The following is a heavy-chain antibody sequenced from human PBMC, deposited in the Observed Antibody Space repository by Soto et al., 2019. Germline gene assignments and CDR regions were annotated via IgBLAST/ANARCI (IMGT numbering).Heavy chain of an antibody. Sequence: GGSLRLSCAASGFTFSSYAMSWVRQGPGKGLEWVSAISGSGDSTYYADSVKGRFTISRDNSKNTLHLQMNSLRAEDTAVYYGARDRPGYSYGLDDWGQGTLVTVSS. V-gene: IGHV3-23*01. CDR3: ARDRPGYSYGLDD. CDR2: ISGSGDST. CDR1: GFTFSSYA. D-gene: IGHD5-18*01. J-gene: IGHJ4*02.